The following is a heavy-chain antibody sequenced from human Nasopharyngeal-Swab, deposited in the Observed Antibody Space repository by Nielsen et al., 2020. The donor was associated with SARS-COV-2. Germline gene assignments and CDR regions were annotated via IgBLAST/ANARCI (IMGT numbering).Heavy chain of an antibody. Sequence: SETLSLTCTVSGGSISTSNYYWGWIRQPPGKGLEWIGSIYYTGKTYYNPSLKSRVTMSVDTSKNQFALKLSSVTVADTAMYYCGYCSTTFCYGAYFHHWGQGTLVTVSS. CDR1: GGSISTSNYY. CDR3: GYCSTTFCYGAYFHH. J-gene: IGHJ1*01. CDR2: IYYTGKT. D-gene: IGHD2-2*01. V-gene: IGHV4-39*01.